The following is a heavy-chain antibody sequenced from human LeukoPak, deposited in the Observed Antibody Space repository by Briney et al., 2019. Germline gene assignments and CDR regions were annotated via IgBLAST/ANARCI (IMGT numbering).Heavy chain of an antibody. D-gene: IGHD1-26*01. V-gene: IGHV3-30-3*02. CDR2: ISYDGSNK. Sequence: PGGSLRLSCAASGFTFSSYAMHWVRQAPGKGLEWVAVISYDGSNKYYADSVKGRFTISRDNSKNTLYLQMNSLRTEDTAVYYCAKRGGSFIGYFDYWGQGALVTVSS. CDR1: GFTFSSYA. J-gene: IGHJ4*02. CDR3: AKRGGSFIGYFDY.